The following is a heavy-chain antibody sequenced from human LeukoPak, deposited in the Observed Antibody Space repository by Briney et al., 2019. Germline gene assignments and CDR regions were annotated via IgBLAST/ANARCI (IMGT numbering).Heavy chain of an antibody. CDR1: SGSIRSQH. D-gene: IGHD3-16*01. Sequence: SETLSLTCTVSSGSIRSQHWSWIRQPPGKGLEWIGFISYSGTTYYNPSLESRVTISRDTSRNQFSLKLSPVTAADTAVYYCTRDRNGGDHYYMDVWGKGTTVTVSS. J-gene: IGHJ6*03. CDR2: ISYSGTT. V-gene: IGHV4-59*11. CDR3: TRDRNGGDHYYMDV.